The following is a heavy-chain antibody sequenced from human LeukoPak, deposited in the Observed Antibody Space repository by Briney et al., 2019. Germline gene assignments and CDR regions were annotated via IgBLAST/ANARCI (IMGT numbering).Heavy chain of an antibody. V-gene: IGHV3-21*01. CDR1: EFTFRNYS. J-gene: IGHJ4*02. D-gene: IGHD6-19*01. Sequence: GGSLRLSCTGSEFTFRNYSMNWVRQAPGKGLEWVSSISSSSSYIDYADSVKGRFTISRDNAKNSLYLQMNSLRVEDTAVHYCARTPSRTVTGTANFDSWGQGTLVTVSS. CDR2: ISSSSSYI. CDR3: ARTPSRTVTGTANFDS.